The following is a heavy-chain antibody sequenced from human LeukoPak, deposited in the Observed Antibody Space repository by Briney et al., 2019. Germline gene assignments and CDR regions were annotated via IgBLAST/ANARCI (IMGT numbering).Heavy chain of an antibody. J-gene: IGHJ4*02. Sequence: PGGSLRLSCAASRFIFSKYGMHWVRQAPGKGLEWVAFIRYDGTNKYYVDSVKGRFTISRDNSKNTLYLKMNSLRAEDTAVYYCAKDLYGDYGRGIDYWGQGTLVTVSS. CDR2: IRYDGTNK. V-gene: IGHV3-30*02. CDR3: AKDLYGDYGRGIDY. CDR1: RFIFSKYG. D-gene: IGHD4-17*01.